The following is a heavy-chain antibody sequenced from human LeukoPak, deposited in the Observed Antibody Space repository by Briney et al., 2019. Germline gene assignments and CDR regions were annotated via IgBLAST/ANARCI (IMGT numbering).Heavy chain of an antibody. CDR2: ISGSSSYT. CDR3: ARDVSVLDFVVGGSDS. J-gene: IGHJ4*02. V-gene: IGHV3-21*01. D-gene: IGHD2-15*01. CDR1: GFTFRSYS. Sequence: GGSLRLSCAASGFTFRSYSMTWVRQAPGKGLEWVSSISGSSSYTHYADSLKGRFTMSRDNTKNTLYLQMNSLRAEDTAVYYCARDVSVLDFVVGGSDSWGQGTVVTVSS.